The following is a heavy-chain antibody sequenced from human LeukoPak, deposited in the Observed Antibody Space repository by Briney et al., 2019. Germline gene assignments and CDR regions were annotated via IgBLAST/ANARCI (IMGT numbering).Heavy chain of an antibody. V-gene: IGHV3-53*01. D-gene: IGHD3-22*01. J-gene: IGHJ6*03. Sequence: GGSLRLSCAASEFIVSDDYMSWVRQAPGNKLEWVSVIYSGGDTYYPDSVKGRFTISRDNSKNTLYLQMNSLRAEDTAVYYRARGSPVVVGDYYYYMDVWGKGTTVTVSS. CDR2: IYSGGDT. CDR3: ARGSPVVVGDYYYYMDV. CDR1: EFIVSDDY.